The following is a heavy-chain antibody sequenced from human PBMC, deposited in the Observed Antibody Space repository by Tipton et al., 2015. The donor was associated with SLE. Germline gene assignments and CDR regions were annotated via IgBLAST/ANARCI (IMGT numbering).Heavy chain of an antibody. Sequence: QLVQSGAEVKKPGSSVKVSCKVSGYTLTELSTHWVRQAPGKGLEWMGGFDPEDGRTIYAQKFQGRFTMAVDTSTDTAYMELTSLRSEDTAVYYCATGYCSDDCYDLFDYWGQGTLVIVSS. J-gene: IGHJ4*02. V-gene: IGHV1-24*01. CDR2: FDPEDGRT. D-gene: IGHD2-21*02. CDR3: ATGYCSDDCYDLFDY. CDR1: GYTLTELS.